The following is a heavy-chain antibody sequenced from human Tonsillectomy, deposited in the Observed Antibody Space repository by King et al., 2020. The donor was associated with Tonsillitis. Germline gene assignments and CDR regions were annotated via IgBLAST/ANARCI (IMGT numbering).Heavy chain of an antibody. V-gene: IGHV3-30*18. CDR3: AKDITVAGAPYYSSGLDV. Sequence: VQLVESGGGVVQPGRSLRLSRAASGFTFSLYGMHWVRQAPGKGLEWAAFISYEGSSKYSADSVKGRFTVSRDNSKNTLYLHMNSLRPEDTAVYYCAKDITVAGAPYYSSGLDVWGQGTTVTVSS. CDR1: GFTFSLYG. J-gene: IGHJ6*02. CDR2: ISYEGSSK. D-gene: IGHD6-19*01.